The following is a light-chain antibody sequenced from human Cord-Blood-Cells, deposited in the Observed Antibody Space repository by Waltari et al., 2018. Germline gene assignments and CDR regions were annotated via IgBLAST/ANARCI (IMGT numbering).Light chain of an antibody. CDR3: CSYAGSSPHVV. Sequence: QSALTQPASVSGSPGQSLTISCTGTSSDAGSYNLVSWYQQHPGKAPKLMIYEGSKRPSGVSNRFSGSKSGNTASLTISGLQAEDEADYYCCSYAGSSPHVVFGGGTKLTVL. CDR2: EGS. CDR1: SSDAGSYNL. J-gene: IGLJ2*01. V-gene: IGLV2-23*01.